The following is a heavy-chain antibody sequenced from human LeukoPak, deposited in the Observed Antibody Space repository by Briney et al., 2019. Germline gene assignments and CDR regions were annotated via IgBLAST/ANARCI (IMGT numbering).Heavy chain of an antibody. CDR3: ATLSGDYYDSHYGMDV. D-gene: IGHD3-22*01. Sequence: GESLKISCNSSGYIYTSYWIGWVRQMPGKGLEWMGIIYPGDSDTRYSPSFQGQVTISADKSISTAYLQWSSLKASDTAMYYCATLSGDYYDSHYGMDVWGQGTTVTVSS. CDR1: GYIYTSYW. CDR2: IYPGDSDT. J-gene: IGHJ6*02. V-gene: IGHV5-51*01.